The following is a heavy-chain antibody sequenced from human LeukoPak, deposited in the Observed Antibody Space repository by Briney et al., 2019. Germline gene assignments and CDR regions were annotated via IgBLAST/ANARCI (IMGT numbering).Heavy chain of an antibody. V-gene: IGHV3-74*01. D-gene: IGHD1-26*01. Sequence: GGSLRLSCAASGFTFSRYWMHWVRQAPGKGLVWVSRINSDGSSTTYADSVKGRFTISRDNAKNSLYLQMNSLRAEDTAAYYCARDGTGSYHTSYYYYYYMDVWGKGTTVTVSS. J-gene: IGHJ6*03. CDR2: INSDGSST. CDR1: GFTFSRYW. CDR3: ARDGTGSYHTSYYYYYYMDV.